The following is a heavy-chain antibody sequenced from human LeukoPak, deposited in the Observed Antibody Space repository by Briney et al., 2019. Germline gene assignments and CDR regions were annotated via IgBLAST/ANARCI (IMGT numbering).Heavy chain of an antibody. CDR3: ATGGVGIVVVPAALFDY. Sequence: ASVKVSCKASGYTSTSYAMNWVRQAPGQGLEWMGWINTNTGNPTYAQGFTGRFVFSLDTSVSTAYLQISSLKTEDTAVYYCATGGVGIVVVPAALFDYWGQGTLVTVSS. J-gene: IGHJ4*02. D-gene: IGHD2-2*03. V-gene: IGHV7-4-1*02. CDR1: GYTSTSYA. CDR2: INTNTGNP.